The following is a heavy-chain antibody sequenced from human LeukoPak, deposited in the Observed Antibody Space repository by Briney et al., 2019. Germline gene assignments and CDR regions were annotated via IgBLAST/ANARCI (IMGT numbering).Heavy chain of an antibody. CDR2: ISSSSSYI. CDR3: ARDPEYSYGQLYFFDY. J-gene: IGHJ4*02. Sequence: GGSLRLSCAASGFTFSSYSTNWVRQAPGKGLEWVSSISSSSSYIYHADSVKGRFTISRDNAKNSLYLQMNSLRAEDTAVYYCARDPEYSYGQLYFFDYWGQGTLVTVSS. CDR1: GFTFSSYS. V-gene: IGHV3-21*01. D-gene: IGHD5-18*01.